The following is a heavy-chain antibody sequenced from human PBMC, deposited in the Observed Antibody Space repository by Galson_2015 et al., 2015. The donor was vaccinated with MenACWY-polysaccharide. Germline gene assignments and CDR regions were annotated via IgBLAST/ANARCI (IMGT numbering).Heavy chain of an antibody. J-gene: IGHJ4*02. D-gene: IGHD5-18*01. V-gene: IGHV1-8*01. Sequence: SVKVSCKASGYKFSSYGINWVRQATGQGLEWMGWMNPNSGNTGYAQKFQGRVTMTRDTSTSTAYMELRSLRYEDTAVYYCARVVRRKYSYSDYWGQGTLVSVPS. CDR1: GYKFSSYG. CDR2: MNPNSGNT. CDR3: ARVVRRKYSYSDY.